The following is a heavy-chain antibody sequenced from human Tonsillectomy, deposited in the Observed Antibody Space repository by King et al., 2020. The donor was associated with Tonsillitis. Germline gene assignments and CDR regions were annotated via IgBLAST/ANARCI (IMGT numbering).Heavy chain of an antibody. V-gene: IGHV3-30*04. Sequence: VQLVESGGGMVQPGKSLRLSCAASGFTFTSYAMQWVRQAPGKGLEWVAVISYDGSNKDYAESVKGRFIISRDNSNNTLYLHLSSLRTEDTAMYYCALLSDLSEGFHFVFWGQGSLVTVSP. CDR1: GFTFTSYA. J-gene: IGHJ4*02. D-gene: IGHD2-15*01. CDR2: ISYDGSNK. CDR3: ALLSDLSEGFHFVF.